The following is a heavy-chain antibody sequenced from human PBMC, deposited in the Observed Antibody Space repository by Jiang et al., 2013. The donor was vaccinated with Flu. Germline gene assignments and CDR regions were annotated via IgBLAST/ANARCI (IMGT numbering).Heavy chain of an antibody. CDR1: GFTFSSYA. V-gene: IGHV3-23*01. D-gene: IGHD6-6*01. CDR2: ISGSGGST. Sequence: VQLLESGGGLVQPGGSLRLSCAASGFTFSSYAMSWVRQAPGKGLEWVSAISGSGGSTYYADSVKGRFTISRDNSKNTLYLQMNSLRAEDTAVYYCAKDPYSSSPYYYYYVWTSWGQGTTVTVSS. CDR3: AKDPYSSSPYYYYYVWTS. J-gene: IGHJ6*02.